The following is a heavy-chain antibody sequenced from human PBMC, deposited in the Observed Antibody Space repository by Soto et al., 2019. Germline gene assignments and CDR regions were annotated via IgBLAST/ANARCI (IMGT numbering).Heavy chain of an antibody. CDR2: IYPGDSDT. J-gene: IGHJ4*02. V-gene: IGHV5-51*01. Sequence: GKSLKISGKGSGYSFTSYGIGWVGKMPGKGLEWMGIIYPGDSDTRYSPSFQGKVTISADKSISTAYLQWSSLKASDTAMYYCARRGDGYNFDYWGQGTLVTVSS. CDR1: GYSFTSYG. CDR3: ARRGDGYNFDY. D-gene: IGHD5-12*01.